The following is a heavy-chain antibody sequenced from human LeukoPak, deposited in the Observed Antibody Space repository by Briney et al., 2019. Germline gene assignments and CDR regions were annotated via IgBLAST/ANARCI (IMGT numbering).Heavy chain of an antibody. CDR3: ARNEIAVAGMVTKSFDY. Sequence: ASVKVSCKASGYTFTSYGISWVRQAPGQGLEWMGWFSAYNGNTNYAQKLQGRVTMTTDTSTSTAYMELRSLRSDDTAVYYCARNEIAVAGMVTKSFDYWGQGTLVTVSS. V-gene: IGHV1-18*01. CDR2: FSAYNGNT. CDR1: GYTFTSYG. J-gene: IGHJ4*02. D-gene: IGHD6-19*01.